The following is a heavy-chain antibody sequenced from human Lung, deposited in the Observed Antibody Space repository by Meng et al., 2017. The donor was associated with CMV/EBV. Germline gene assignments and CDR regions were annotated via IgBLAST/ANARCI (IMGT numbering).Heavy chain of an antibody. CDR3: ARESSGSFVLDV. CDR1: GFTFSVYS. CDR2: ISSSSSFI. D-gene: IGHD6-25*01. Sequence: GESXKISCAASGFTFSVYSINWVRQAPGKGLEWVSSISSSSSFIYYADSVKGRFTISRDNAENSLSLQMNGLRAEDTAVYYCARESSGSFVLDVWGQETTVTVSS. J-gene: IGHJ6*02. V-gene: IGHV3-21*01.